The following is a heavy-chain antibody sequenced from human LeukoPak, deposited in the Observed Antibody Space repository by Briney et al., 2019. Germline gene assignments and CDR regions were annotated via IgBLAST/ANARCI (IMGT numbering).Heavy chain of an antibody. CDR2: ISSSGSTI. CDR1: GFTFSDYY. V-gene: IGHV3-11*01. CDR3: ARGTITMVRGVIITGTYYYGMDV. J-gene: IGHJ6*02. Sequence: AGGSLRLSCAASGFTFSDYYMSWIRQAPGKGLEWVSYISSSGSTIYYADSVRGRFTISRDNAKNSLYLQMNSLRAEDTAVYYCARGTITMVRGVIITGTYYYGMDVWGQGTTVTVSS. D-gene: IGHD3-10*01.